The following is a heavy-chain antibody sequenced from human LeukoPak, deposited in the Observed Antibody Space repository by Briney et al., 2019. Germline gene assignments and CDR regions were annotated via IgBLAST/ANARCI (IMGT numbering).Heavy chain of an antibody. Sequence: SETLSLTCTVSGGSISSYYWSWIRQPPGKGLEWIGEINHSGSTNYNPSLKSRVTISVDTSKNQFSLKLSSVTAADTAVYYCARGGYSYGSGMDVWGQGTTVTVSS. D-gene: IGHD5-18*01. J-gene: IGHJ6*02. V-gene: IGHV4-34*01. CDR3: ARGGYSYGSGMDV. CDR1: GGSISSYY. CDR2: INHSGST.